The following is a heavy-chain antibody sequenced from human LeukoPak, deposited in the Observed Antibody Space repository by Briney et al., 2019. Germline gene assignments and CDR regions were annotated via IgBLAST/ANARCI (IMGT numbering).Heavy chain of an antibody. D-gene: IGHD6-13*01. V-gene: IGHV1-69*04. CDR1: GGTFSSYA. J-gene: IGHJ4*02. CDR3: ARSTGQLCTPPWGYFDY. Sequence: SVKVSCKASGGTFSSYAISWVRQAPGQGLEWMGRIIPILGIANYAQKFQGRVTITADKSTSTAYMELSSLRSEDTAVYYCARSTGQLCTPPWGYFDYWGQGKLFTASS. CDR2: IIPILGIA.